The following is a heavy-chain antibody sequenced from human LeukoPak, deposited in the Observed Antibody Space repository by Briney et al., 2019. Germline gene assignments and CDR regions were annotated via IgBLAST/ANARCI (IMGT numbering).Heavy chain of an antibody. D-gene: IGHD1-1*01. CDR1: GFTFSAYG. Sequence: GGSLRLSCAASGFTFSAYGMHWVRQAPGKGLEWVAAAWYDGSKGYYADSVKGRFTISRDSSKDTLDLQMNSLRAEDTAVYYCARVREQLEWYFYYWGQGTLVTVSS. CDR3: ARVREQLEWYFYY. J-gene: IGHJ4*02. CDR2: AWYDGSKG. V-gene: IGHV3-33*01.